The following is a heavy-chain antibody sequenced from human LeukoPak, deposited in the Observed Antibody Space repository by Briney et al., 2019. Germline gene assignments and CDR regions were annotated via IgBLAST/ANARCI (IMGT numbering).Heavy chain of an antibody. CDR1: GFILSDFS. CDR3: ARYAYYTRGSYWRYLDN. J-gene: IGHJ4*02. Sequence: QPGGSLRLSCAASGFILSDFSMTWVRQSPGKGPELVANIHPDGGQTYYVDSVRGRFTVSRDNAENSLYLQMNALGVEDTAVYYCARYAYYTRGSYWRYLDNRGQGTLVTVSS. D-gene: IGHD3-10*01. CDR2: IHPDGGQT. V-gene: IGHV3-7*01.